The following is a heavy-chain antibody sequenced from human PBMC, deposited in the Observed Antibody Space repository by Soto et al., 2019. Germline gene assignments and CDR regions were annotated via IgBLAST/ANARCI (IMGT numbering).Heavy chain of an antibody. J-gene: IGHJ5*02. Sequence: ASVKVSCKASGYTFTSYGISWVRQAPGQGLEWMGWISAYNGNTNYAQKLQGRVTMTTDTSTSTAYMELRSLRSDDTAVYYCARSGAMVRGVMGWFDPWGKGTLVTVPS. D-gene: IGHD3-10*01. CDR2: ISAYNGNT. CDR1: GYTFTSYG. CDR3: ARSGAMVRGVMGWFDP. V-gene: IGHV1-18*01.